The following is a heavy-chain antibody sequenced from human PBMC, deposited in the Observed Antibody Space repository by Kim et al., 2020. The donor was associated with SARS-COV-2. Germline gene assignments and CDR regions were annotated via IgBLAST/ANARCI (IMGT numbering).Heavy chain of an antibody. D-gene: IGHD1-20*01. CDR2: IYDSGST. CDR3: ARASRITGTNRVFCAFDI. J-gene: IGHJ3*02. Sequence: SETLSLTCTVSGGSISSSSYYWGWIRQPPGKGLEWIGSIYDSGSTYYNPSLKSRVTISVDTSKNQFSLKLSSVTAADTAVYYCARASRITGTNRVFCAFDIWGQGTMVTVSS. V-gene: IGHV4-39*01. CDR1: GGSISSSSYY.